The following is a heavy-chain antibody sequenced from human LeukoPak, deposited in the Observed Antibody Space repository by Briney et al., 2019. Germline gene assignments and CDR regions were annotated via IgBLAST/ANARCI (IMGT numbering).Heavy chain of an antibody. J-gene: IGHJ6*02. V-gene: IGHV1-2*02. D-gene: IGHD1-26*01. Sequence: ASVKVSCKASGYTFTGYYMHWVRQAPGQGLEWMGWINPNSGGTNYAQKFQGRVTMTRDTSISTAYMELSRLRSDDTAVYYCARPPSGSYGMDVWGQGTTVTVSS. CDR2: INPNSGGT. CDR3: ARPPSGSYGMDV. CDR1: GYTFTGYY.